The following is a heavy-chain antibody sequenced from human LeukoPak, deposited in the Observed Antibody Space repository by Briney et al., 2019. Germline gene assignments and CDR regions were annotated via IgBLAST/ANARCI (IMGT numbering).Heavy chain of an antibody. J-gene: IGHJ5*02. CDR2: IYYSGST. CDR1: GGSISSYY. V-gene: IGHV4-59*01. D-gene: IGHD2-21*01. CDR3: ARTYCGGDCSDNWFDP. Sequence: SSETLSLTCTVSGGSISSYYWSWIRQPPGKGLEWIGYIYYSGSTNYNPSLKSRVTISVDTSKNQFSLKLSSVTAADTAVYYCARTYCGGDCSDNWFDPWGQGTLVTVSS.